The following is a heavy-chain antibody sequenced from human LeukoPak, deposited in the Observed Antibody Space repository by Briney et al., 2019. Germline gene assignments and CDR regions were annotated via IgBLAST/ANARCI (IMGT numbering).Heavy chain of an antibody. CDR1: GGSFSGYY. D-gene: IGHD3-22*01. CDR3: ARALSYYDSSGLRYYYYYYGMDV. Sequence: KASETLSLTCAVYGGSFSGYYWSWIRQPPGKGLEWIGEINHSGSTNYNPSLKSRVTISVDTSKNQFSLKLSSVTAADTAVYYCARALSYYDSSGLRYYYYYYGMDVWGQGTTVTVSS. CDR2: INHSGST. V-gene: IGHV4-34*01. J-gene: IGHJ6*02.